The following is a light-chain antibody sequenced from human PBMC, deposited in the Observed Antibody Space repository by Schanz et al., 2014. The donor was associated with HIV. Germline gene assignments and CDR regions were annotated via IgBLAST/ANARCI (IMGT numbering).Light chain of an antibody. CDR2: EGS. Sequence: QSALTQPASVSGSPGQSITISCTGTSSDVGGYNYVSWYQQHPGKAPKLMIYEGSKRPSGVSNRFSGSKSGNTASLTISGLQAEDEADYYCSSYTSSNTYVFGTGTKLTVL. V-gene: IGLV2-14*01. J-gene: IGLJ1*01. CDR1: SSDVGGYNY. CDR3: SSYTSSNTYV.